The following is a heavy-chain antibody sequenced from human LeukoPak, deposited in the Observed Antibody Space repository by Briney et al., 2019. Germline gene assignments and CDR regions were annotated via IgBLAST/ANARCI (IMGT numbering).Heavy chain of an antibody. D-gene: IGHD1-26*01. J-gene: IGHJ3*01. V-gene: IGHV4-34*01. CDR1: GGSFSGYY. Sequence: SETLSLTCAVYGGSFSGYYWTWIRQPPGKGLEWIGSIYYSGTTYYNPSLKSRLTISVDTSKNQFSLRLSSVTAADTAVYYCARHGRGATDAFDVWGQGTMVTVSS. CDR3: ARHGRGATDAFDV. CDR2: IYYSGTT.